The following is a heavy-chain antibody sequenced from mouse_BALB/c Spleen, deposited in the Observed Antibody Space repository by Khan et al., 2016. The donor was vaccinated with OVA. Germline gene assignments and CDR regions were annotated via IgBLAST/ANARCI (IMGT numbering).Heavy chain of an antibody. CDR3: ARSYDYDVGGFAY. Sequence: QVQLKESGPGLVAPSQSLSITCTVSGFSLTNYGVHWVRQPPGKGLEWLGVIWTGGITNYNSALMSRLSISTDNSKSQVFLKMNRLQTDDTAIYDCARSYDYDVGGFAYWGQGTMVTVSA. V-gene: IGHV2-9*02. J-gene: IGHJ3*01. CDR2: IWTGGIT. CDR1: GFSLTNYG. D-gene: IGHD2-4*01.